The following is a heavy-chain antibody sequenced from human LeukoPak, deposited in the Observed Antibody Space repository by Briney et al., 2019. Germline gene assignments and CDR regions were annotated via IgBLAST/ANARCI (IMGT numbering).Heavy chain of an antibody. V-gene: IGHV1-69*13. CDR3: ARSTGRRRYYYDSSGYYFYYFDY. Sequence: SVKVSCKASGYTFTSYYMHWVRQAPGQGLEWMGGIIPIFGTANYAQKFQGRVTITADESTSTAYMELSSLRSEDTAVYYCARSTGRRRYYYDSSGYYFYYFDYWGQGTLVTVSS. J-gene: IGHJ4*02. CDR2: IIPIFGTA. CDR1: GYTFTSYY. D-gene: IGHD3-22*01.